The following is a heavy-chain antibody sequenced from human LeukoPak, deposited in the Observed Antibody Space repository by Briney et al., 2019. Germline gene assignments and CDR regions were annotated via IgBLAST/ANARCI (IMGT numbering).Heavy chain of an antibody. J-gene: IGHJ4*02. D-gene: IGHD2-2*01. CDR3: ARDLDSSISCYDY. CDR2: ISRSSRYI. Sequence: PGGSLRLSCAASGFTFSDYYMSWIRQAPGKGLEWVSSISRSSRYIYNADSVKGRFTVSRDNAKNSLFLQMNSLGAEDTAVYYCARDLDSSISCYDYWGQGTLVTVSS. V-gene: IGHV3-11*06. CDR1: GFTFSDYY.